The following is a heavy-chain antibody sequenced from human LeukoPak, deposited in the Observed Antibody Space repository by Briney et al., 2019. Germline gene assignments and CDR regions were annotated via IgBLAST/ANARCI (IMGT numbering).Heavy chain of an antibody. CDR2: FDPEDGET. V-gene: IGHV1-24*01. CDR3: ATVYMGMGY. J-gene: IGHJ4*02. CDR1: GYTLTELS. Sequence: GASVKVSFKVSGYTLTELSMHWVRQTPGKGLEWMGGFDPEDGETIYAQKFQGRVTMTEDTSTDTAYMELSSLRSEDTAVYYYATVYMGMGYWGQGTLVTVSS. D-gene: IGHD6-13*01.